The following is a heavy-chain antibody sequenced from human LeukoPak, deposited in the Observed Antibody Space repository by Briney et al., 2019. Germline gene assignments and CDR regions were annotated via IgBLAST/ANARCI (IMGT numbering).Heavy chain of an antibody. V-gene: IGHV4-39*01. CDR1: GGSISSSSYY. J-gene: IGHJ5*02. Sequence: NPSETLSLTCTVSGGSISSSSYYWGWIRQPPGKGLEWIGSIYYSGSTYYNPSLKSRVTISVDTSKNQFSLKLSSVTAADTAVYYCARRPTLWYSSGLYWFDPWGQGTLVTVSS. D-gene: IGHD6-19*01. CDR3: ARRPTLWYSSGLYWFDP. CDR2: IYYSGST.